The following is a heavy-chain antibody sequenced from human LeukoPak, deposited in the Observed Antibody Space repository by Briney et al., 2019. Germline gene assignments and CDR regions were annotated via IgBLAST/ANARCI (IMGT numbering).Heavy chain of an antibody. V-gene: IGHV3-21*01. D-gene: IGHD1-26*01. CDR1: GFTFSSYS. Sequence: MTGGSLRLSCAASGFTFSSYSMNWVRQAPGKGLEWVSTISSSSSYIYYADSVKGRFTISRDNAKNSLYLQMNSLRAEDTAVYYCARDEWELPGSYFGYWGQGTLVTVSS. CDR3: ARDEWELPGSYFGY. CDR2: ISSSSSYI. J-gene: IGHJ4*02.